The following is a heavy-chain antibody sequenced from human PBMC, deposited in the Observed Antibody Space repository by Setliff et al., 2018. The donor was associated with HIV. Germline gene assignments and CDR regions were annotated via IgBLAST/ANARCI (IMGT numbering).Heavy chain of an antibody. CDR2: ISAYNGNT. V-gene: IGHV1-18*01. Sequence: ASVKVSCKASGYTFTSYGISWVRQAPGQGLEWMGWISAYNGNTNYAQKLQGRVTMTTDTSTSTAYMELRSLRSDDTAVYYCAKITTFGVVIITFDYWGQGTLVT. D-gene: IGHD3-3*01. J-gene: IGHJ4*02. CDR3: AKITTFGVVIITFDY. CDR1: GYTFTSYG.